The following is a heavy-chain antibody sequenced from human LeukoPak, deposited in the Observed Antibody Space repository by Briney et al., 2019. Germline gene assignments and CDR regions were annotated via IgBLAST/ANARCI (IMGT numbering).Heavy chain of an antibody. Sequence: GGSLRLSCAASGFTFSSYTMNWVRQAPGKGLEWVSSISGSSRHKYYADSVKGRFTISRDNAKNSLYLQMNSLRAEDTAVYYCARPANFAAGYCMDYWGRGTLVTVSS. CDR2: ISGSSRHK. J-gene: IGHJ4*02. V-gene: IGHV3-21*01. CDR1: GFTFSSYT. D-gene: IGHD6-13*01. CDR3: ARPANFAAGYCMDY.